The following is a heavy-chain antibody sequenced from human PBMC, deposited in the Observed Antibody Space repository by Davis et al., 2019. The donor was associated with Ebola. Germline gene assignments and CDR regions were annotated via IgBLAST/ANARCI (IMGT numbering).Heavy chain of an antibody. CDR3: TRRGYDGYNYQNWFDP. CDR2: IIPIFGTA. J-gene: IGHJ5*02. CDR1: GCTFSSYA. D-gene: IGHD5-24*01. Sequence: AASVKVSCKASGCTFSSYAISWVRQAPGQGLEWMGGIIPIFGTANYAQKFQGRVTITADKSTSTAYMELSSLRSEDTAVYYCTRRGYDGYNYQNWFDPWGQGTLVTVSS. V-gene: IGHV1-69*06.